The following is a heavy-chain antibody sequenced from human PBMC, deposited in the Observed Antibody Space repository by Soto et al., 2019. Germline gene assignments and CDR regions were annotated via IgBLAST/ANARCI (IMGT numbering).Heavy chain of an antibody. D-gene: IGHD2-8*01. V-gene: IGHV3-23*01. CDR3: AKLGFVLMELYYFHQ. J-gene: IGHJ4*01. Sequence: GGSLRLSCTASGFTFSSYAMSWVRQAPGKELEWVSTISGNSGKTNYAESVKGRFSISRDNSKNTVHLQLDSLRAEDTAVYFCAKLGFVLMELYYFHQWGHGTLVTVS. CDR1: GFTFSSYA. CDR2: ISGNSGKT.